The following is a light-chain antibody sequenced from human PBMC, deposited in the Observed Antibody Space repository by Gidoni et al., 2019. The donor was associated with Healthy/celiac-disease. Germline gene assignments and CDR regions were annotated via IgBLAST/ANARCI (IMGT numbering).Light chain of an antibody. V-gene: IGKV1-5*03. CDR2: KAS. J-gene: IGKJ4*01. CDR3: QQYNSYPLT. Sequence: ITCRASQSISSWLAWYQQKPGKAPKLLIYKASSLESGVPSRFSGSGSGTEFTLTISSLQPDDFATYYCQQYNSYPLTFGGGTKVEIK. CDR1: QSISSW.